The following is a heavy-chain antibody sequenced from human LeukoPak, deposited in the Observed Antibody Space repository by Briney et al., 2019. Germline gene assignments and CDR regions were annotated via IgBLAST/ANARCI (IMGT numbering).Heavy chain of an antibody. D-gene: IGHD2/OR15-2a*01. Sequence: GGSLRLSCAASGFTFDDYAMHWVRQAPGKGLEWVSGISWNSGSIGYADSVKGRFTISRDSAKNSLYLQMNSLRGDDTAVYYCAKDGTSYYYIYYWGQGTLVTVSS. CDR1: GFTFDDYA. J-gene: IGHJ4*02. CDR3: AKDGTSYYYIYY. CDR2: ISWNSGSI. V-gene: IGHV3-9*01.